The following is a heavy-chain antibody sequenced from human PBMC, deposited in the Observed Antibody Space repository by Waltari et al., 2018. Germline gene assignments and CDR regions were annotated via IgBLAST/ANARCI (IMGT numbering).Heavy chain of an antibody. CDR2: IKQDGSEK. CDR3: ARGGSGGRYGMDV. J-gene: IGHJ6*02. V-gene: IGHV3-7*01. D-gene: IGHD3-16*01. Sequence: EVQLVESGGGLVQRGGSLRVSCAASGFTFSSHWMSWVRQAPGKGLEWVANIKQDGSEKYYVDSVKGRFTISRDNSNNSLYLQMNSLRAEDTAVYYCARGGSGGRYGMDVWGQGTTVTVSS. CDR1: GFTFSSHW.